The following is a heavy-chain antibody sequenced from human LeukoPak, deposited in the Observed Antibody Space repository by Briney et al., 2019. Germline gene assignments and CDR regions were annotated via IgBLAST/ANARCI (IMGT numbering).Heavy chain of an antibody. Sequence: GGSLRLSCAASGFTFSSYGMHWVRQAPGKGLEWVAVIWYDGSNKYYADSVKGRFTISRDNSKNTLYLQMNSLRAEDTAVYYCARVGRDGYNFLFDYWGQGTLVTVSS. D-gene: IGHD5-24*01. CDR1: GFTFSSYG. V-gene: IGHV3-30*19. J-gene: IGHJ4*02. CDR2: IWYDGSNK. CDR3: ARVGRDGYNFLFDY.